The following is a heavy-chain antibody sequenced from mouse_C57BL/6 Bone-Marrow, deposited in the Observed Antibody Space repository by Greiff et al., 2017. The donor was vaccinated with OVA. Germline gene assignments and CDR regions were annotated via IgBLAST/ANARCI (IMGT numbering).Heavy chain of an antibody. Sequence: VQLQESGAELVRPGTSVKVSCKASGFAFTNYLIEWVKQRPGQDLEWIGVINPGSGGTNYTAKFKGKATLTADTSSSTAYMQLSSLTSEDSAVYYCARSKYGNYDDYWGQGTTLTVSS. CDR2: INPGSGGT. CDR1: GFAFTNYL. D-gene: IGHD2-10*02. CDR3: ARSKYGNYDDY. J-gene: IGHJ2*01. V-gene: IGHV1-54*01.